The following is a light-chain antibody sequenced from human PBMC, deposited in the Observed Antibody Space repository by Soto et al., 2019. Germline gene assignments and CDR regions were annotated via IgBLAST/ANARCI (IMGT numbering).Light chain of an antibody. CDR3: QERSNWPPIT. J-gene: IGKJ5*01. Sequence: EIVLTQSPSTLSLSPGERATLSCRASESVGPFVAWYQQKPGQAPRLLIYDASNRATGVPARFSGSGSGTDFTLSISSLEPEDFAIYYCQERSNWPPITFGQGTRLEIK. CDR1: ESVGPF. CDR2: DAS. V-gene: IGKV3-11*01.